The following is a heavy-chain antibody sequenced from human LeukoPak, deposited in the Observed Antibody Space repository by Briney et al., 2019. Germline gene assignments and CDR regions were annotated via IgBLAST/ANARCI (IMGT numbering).Heavy chain of an antibody. V-gene: IGHV3-30-3*01. CDR2: ISYDGSNK. J-gene: IGHJ3*02. D-gene: IGHD1-26*01. CDR3: AKEIVGATEGLPNAFDI. CDR1: GFTLSSYA. Sequence: GGSLRLSCAASGFTLSSYAMHWVRQAPGKGLEWVAVISYDGSNKYYADSVKGRFTISRDNAKNSLYLQMNSLRAEDTALYYCAKEIVGATEGLPNAFDIWGQGTMVTVSS.